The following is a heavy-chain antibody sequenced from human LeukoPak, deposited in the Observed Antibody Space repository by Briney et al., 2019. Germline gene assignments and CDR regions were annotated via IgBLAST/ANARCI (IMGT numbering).Heavy chain of an antibody. J-gene: IGHJ4*02. CDR2: IWYDGSNK. CDR3: ARDGIAAHLLDY. D-gene: IGHD6-6*01. V-gene: IGHV3-33*01. CDR1: GFAFSSYG. Sequence: GGSLRLSCAASGFAFSSYGMHWVRQAPGKGLEWVAVIWYDGSNKYYADSVKGRFTISRDNSKNTLYLQMNSLRAEDTAVYYCARDGIAAHLLDYWGQGTLVTVSS.